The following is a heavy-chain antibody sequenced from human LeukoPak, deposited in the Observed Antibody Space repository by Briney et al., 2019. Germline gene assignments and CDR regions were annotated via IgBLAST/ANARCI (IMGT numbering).Heavy chain of an antibody. CDR2: ISGSGGIT. Sequence: GGSLRLSCAASGFTFSSYAMSWVRQAPGKGLEWVSAISGSGGITYYADSVEGRFTISRDNSKNTLYLQMNSLRAEDTAVYYCAKDSMITFGGVIVRRYFQHWGQGTLVTVSS. V-gene: IGHV3-23*01. CDR3: AKDSMITFGGVIVRRYFQH. CDR1: GFTFSSYA. D-gene: IGHD3-16*02. J-gene: IGHJ1*01.